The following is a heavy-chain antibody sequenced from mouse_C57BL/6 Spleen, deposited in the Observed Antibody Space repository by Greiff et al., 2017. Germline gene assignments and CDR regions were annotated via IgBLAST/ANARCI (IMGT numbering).Heavy chain of an antibody. V-gene: IGHV1-61*01. CDR1: GYTFTSYW. CDR3: AREGVYYYGSSAMDY. D-gene: IGHD1-1*01. Sequence: QVQLQQPGAELVRPGSSVKLSCKASGYTFTSYWMDWVKQRPGQGLEWIGNIYPSDSETHYNQKFKDKATLTVDKSSSTAYMQLSSLTSEDSAVYYWAREGVYYYGSSAMDYWGQGTSVTVSS. J-gene: IGHJ4*01. CDR2: IYPSDSET.